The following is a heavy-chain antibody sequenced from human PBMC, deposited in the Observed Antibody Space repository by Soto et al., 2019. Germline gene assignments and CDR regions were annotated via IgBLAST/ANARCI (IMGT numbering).Heavy chain of an antibody. J-gene: IGHJ4*02. Sequence: ASVTVSCKASGYTFTSYYMQWVRQAPGQGLEWMGIINPSGGSTSYAQKFQERVTITRDMSTSTAYMELSSLRSEDTAVYYCAASLSSLEWLPGRAQFDYWGQGTLVTVSS. D-gene: IGHD3-3*01. CDR1: GYTFTSYY. CDR3: AASLSSLEWLPGRAQFDY. V-gene: IGHV1-46*01. CDR2: INPSGGST.